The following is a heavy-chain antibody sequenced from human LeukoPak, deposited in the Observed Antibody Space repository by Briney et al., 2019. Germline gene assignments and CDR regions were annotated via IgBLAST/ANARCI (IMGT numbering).Heavy chain of an antibody. J-gene: IGHJ4*02. CDR1: GASISSNY. CDR2: INNNGRI. D-gene: IGHD6-19*01. CDR3: ARGAGWYDY. Sequence: SETLSLTCTVSGASISSNYWSWLRQSPGKELEWIAYINNNGRINYSPSLKSRVTISADTSKNQFSLNVRSVTASDTAVYYCARGAGWYDYWGQGTQVTVFS. V-gene: IGHV4-59*08.